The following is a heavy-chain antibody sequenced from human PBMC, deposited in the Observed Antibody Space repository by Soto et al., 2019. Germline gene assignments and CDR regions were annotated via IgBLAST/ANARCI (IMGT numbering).Heavy chain of an antibody. V-gene: IGHV1-69*02. Sequence: QVQLVQSGAEVKKPGSSVKVSCEASGGTFSSYSFSWVRQAPGQWLEWMGRVIPILGMANYAQKFQGRVTITADKSKSKVYMEMSSLRSEDTAVYYCARGGAVVVPGAVDRHNWFDPWGQGTLVTVSS. CDR1: GGTFSSYS. J-gene: IGHJ5*02. D-gene: IGHD2-2*01. CDR3: ARGGAVVVPGAVDRHNWFDP. CDR2: VIPILGMA.